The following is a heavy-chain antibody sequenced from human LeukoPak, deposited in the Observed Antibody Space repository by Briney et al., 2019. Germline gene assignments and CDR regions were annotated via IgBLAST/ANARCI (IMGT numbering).Heavy chain of an antibody. V-gene: IGHV4-59*08. Sequence: SETLSLTCTVSGGSISNYYWTWIRQSPGKGLELIGYIYESGSTDYNPSLKSRVTISVDTSNNQISLKVRSVTAADTAVYYCARHASLDLWGQGTLVTVSS. J-gene: IGHJ5*02. CDR2: IYESGST. CDR1: GGSISNYY. CDR3: ARHASLDL.